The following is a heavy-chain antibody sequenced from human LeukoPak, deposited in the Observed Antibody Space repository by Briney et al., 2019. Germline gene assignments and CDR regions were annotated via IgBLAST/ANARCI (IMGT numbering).Heavy chain of an antibody. CDR1: GFTFSSCA. CDR2: ITGSGGST. CDR3: PKAQVGAILHAFDI. D-gene: IGHD1-26*01. Sequence: PGGSPRLSCAASGFTFSSCAMNWVRQAPGKGLEWVSAITGSGGSTYYADSVKGRFTISRDNSKNTLYLQMNSLRAEDTAVYYCPKAQVGAILHAFDIWGQGTMVTVSS. J-gene: IGHJ3*02. V-gene: IGHV3-23*01.